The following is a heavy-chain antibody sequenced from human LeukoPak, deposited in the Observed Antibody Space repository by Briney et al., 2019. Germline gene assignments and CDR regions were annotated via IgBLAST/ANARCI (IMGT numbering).Heavy chain of an antibody. J-gene: IGHJ4*02. V-gene: IGHV3-74*01. D-gene: IGHD1-14*01. CDR3: ARQPDY. CDR2: INSDGSRT. CDR1: GFTFSNYW. Sequence: TGGSLRLSCAASGFTFSNYWMHWVRQAPGKGLVWVSHINSDGSRTNYAASVKGRFTISRDNAKNTLYLQMNSLGAEDTAVYYCARQPDYWGQGTLVTVSS.